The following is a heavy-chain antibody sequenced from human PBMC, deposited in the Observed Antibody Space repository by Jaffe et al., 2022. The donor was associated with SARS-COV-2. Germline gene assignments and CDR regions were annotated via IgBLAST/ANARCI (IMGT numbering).Heavy chain of an antibody. CDR1: GYPFTGYY. V-gene: IGHV1-2*06. J-gene: IGHJ4*02. CDR3: ARWHHVSRPHYFDY. CDR2: INPYSGDT. Sequence: QVHLLQSGSEVKKPGASVKVSCKASGYPFTGYYMEWVRQAPGQGLEYMGRINPYSGDTNFAQKFQGRLSLSTDESTNTAYMRLNSLTSDDTAVYFCARWHHVSRPHYFDYWGQGTLVTVSS.